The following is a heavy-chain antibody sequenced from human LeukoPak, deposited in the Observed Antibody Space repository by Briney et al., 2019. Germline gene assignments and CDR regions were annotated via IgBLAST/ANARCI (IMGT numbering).Heavy chain of an antibody. CDR2: IWYDGSNK. D-gene: IGHD6-13*01. CDR1: GFTFSSYG. J-gene: IGHJ4*02. Sequence: GGSLRLSCAASGFTFSSYGMHWVRQAPGKGLEWVAVIWYDGSNKYYADSVKGRFTISRDNSKNTLYLQMNSLRAEDTAVYYCAKGGYSSSWPFDYWGQGTLVTVSS. CDR3: AKGGYSSSWPFDY. V-gene: IGHV3-33*06.